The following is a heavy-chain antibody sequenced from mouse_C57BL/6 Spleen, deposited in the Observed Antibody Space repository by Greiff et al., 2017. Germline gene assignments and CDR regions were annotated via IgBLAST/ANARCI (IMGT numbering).Heavy chain of an antibody. CDR1: GYTFTDYE. CDR2: IDPETGGT. D-gene: IGHD2-1*01. Sequence: VQLVESGAELVRPGASVTLSCKASGYTFTDYEMHWVKQTPVHGLEWIGAIDPETGGTAYNQKFKGKAILTADKSSSTAYMELRSLTSEASAVYYCTRTYGNYAWFAYWGQGTLVTVSA. J-gene: IGHJ3*01. CDR3: TRTYGNYAWFAY. V-gene: IGHV1-15*01.